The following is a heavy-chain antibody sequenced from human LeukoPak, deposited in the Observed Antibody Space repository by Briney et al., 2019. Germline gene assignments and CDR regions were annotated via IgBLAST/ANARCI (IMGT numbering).Heavy chain of an antibody. D-gene: IGHD1-26*01. CDR1: GFTFSSYG. J-gene: IGHJ4*02. V-gene: IGHV3-30*18. CDR2: ISYDGSNK. Sequence: GRSLRLSCAASGFTFSSYGMHWVRQAPGKGLEWVAVISYDGSNKYYADSVKGRFTISRDDSKNTLYLQMNSLRAEDTAVYYCAKDSPSGSYPNGVDYWGQGTLVTVSS. CDR3: AKDSPSGSYPNGVDY.